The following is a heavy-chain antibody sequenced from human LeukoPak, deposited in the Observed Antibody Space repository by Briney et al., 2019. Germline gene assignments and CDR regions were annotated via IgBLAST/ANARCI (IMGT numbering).Heavy chain of an antibody. CDR1: GYTFPKYG. CDR2: ISVYTGNT. Sequence: ASVKVSCKASGYTFPKYGIGWVRQAPGQGLEWMGWISVYTGNTNYAQKFQGRVTITADESTGTAYMELSSLRSEDTAVYYCARQDTSGYYLDYWGQGTLVTVSS. J-gene: IGHJ4*02. V-gene: IGHV1-18*01. D-gene: IGHD3-22*01. CDR3: ARQDTSGYYLDY.